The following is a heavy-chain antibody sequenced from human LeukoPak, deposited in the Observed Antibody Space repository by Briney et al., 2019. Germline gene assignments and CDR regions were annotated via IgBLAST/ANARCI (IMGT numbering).Heavy chain of an antibody. CDR1: GYTFGDHG. CDR3: ARDRSYGAFQD. CDR2: LNPNGGNI. V-gene: IGHV3-20*04. J-gene: IGHJ4*02. Sequence: PGGSLRLSCAGSGYTFGDHGMNWVRQAPGKGLEWVSGLNPNGGNIGYADFVKGRFTISRDNAKNSLYLQMNSLRAEDTALYYCARDRSYGAFQDWGQGTLVTVSS. D-gene: IGHD1-26*01.